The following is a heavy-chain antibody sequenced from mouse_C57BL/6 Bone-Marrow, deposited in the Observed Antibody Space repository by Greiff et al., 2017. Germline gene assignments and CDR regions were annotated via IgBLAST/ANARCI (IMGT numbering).Heavy chain of an antibody. V-gene: IGHV5-15*01. Sequence: EVKLMESGGGLVQPGGSLKLSCAASGFTFSDYGMAWVRQAPRKGPEWVAFISNLAYSIYYADTVTGRFTISRENAKNTLYLEMSSLRSEDTAMYYCARAYMDYWGQGTSVTVSS. CDR2: ISNLAYSI. J-gene: IGHJ4*01. CDR1: GFTFSDYG. CDR3: ARAYMDY. D-gene: IGHD6-5*01.